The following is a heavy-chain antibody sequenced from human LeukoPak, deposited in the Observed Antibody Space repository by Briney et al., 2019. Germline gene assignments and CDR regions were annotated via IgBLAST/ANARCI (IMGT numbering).Heavy chain of an antibody. CDR1: GYTFTSYD. J-gene: IGHJ5*02. CDR2: MNPNSGNT. D-gene: IGHD6-13*01. V-gene: IGHV1-8*01. CDR3: ARVVIAAGTPFSNWFDP. Sequence: ASVNVSCKASGYTFTSYDINWVRQAPGQGLEWMGWMNPNSGNTGYAQKFQGRVTITRNTSISTAYMELSSLRSEDTAVYYCARVVIAAGTPFSNWFDPWGQGTLVTVSS.